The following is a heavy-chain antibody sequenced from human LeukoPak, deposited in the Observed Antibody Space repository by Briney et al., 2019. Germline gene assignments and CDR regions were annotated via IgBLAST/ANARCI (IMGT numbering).Heavy chain of an antibody. D-gene: IGHD6-13*01. Sequence: GGSLRLSCAASGFTFSSYAMSWVRQAPGKGLEWVSAISGSGGSTYYADSVKGRFTISRDNSKNTLYLQMNSLRAEDTAVYYCANGEGYSSSWYKGDTGFDYWGQGTLVTVSS. CDR2: ISGSGGST. CDR1: GFTFSSYA. V-gene: IGHV3-23*01. CDR3: ANGEGYSSSWYKGDTGFDY. J-gene: IGHJ4*02.